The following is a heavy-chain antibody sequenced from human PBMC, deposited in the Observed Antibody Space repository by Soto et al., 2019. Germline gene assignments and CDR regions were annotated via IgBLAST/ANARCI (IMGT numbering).Heavy chain of an antibody. CDR2: VYNSGST. J-gene: IGHJ5*02. D-gene: IGHD6-13*01. CDR1: VGSISSNY. V-gene: IGHV4-59*01. Sequence: ETLSVTCTVSVGSISSNYWTWIRQPPGKGLEWIGYVYNSGSTNYNPSLKSRVTISEDTSKSQFSLKVNSMTAADTAVYYCARYRREAVAGYTLDSWGQGILVTVSS. CDR3: ARYRREAVAGYTLDS.